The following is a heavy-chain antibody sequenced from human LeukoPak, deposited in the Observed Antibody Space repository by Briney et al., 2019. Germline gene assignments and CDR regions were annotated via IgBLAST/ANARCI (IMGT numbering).Heavy chain of an antibody. V-gene: IGHV3-23*01. J-gene: IGHJ4*02. CDR2: ISGSGGST. D-gene: IGHD2-15*01. CDR1: GFTFSSYG. Sequence: GGSLGLSCAASGFTFSSYGMSWVRQAPGKGLEWVSAISGSGGSTYYADSVKGRFTISRDNSKNTLYLQMNSLRAEDTAVYYCARLGYCSGGSCYPFDYWGQGTLVTVSS. CDR3: ARLGYCSGGSCYPFDY.